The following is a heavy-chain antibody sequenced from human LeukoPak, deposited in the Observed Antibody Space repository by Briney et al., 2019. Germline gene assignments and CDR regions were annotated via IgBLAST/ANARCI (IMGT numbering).Heavy chain of an antibody. CDR3: AKDRAGTPWAD. CDR1: GFTFSTYT. CDR2: IKGRGGDT. V-gene: IGHV3-23*01. Sequence: GGSLRLSCAASGFTFSTYTMTWVRQAPGKGLECVSTIKGRGGDTYYADSVKGRFTISRDNSRNTVYLQMNSLRAEDTAVYYCAKDRAGTPWADWGQGTLVTVSS. D-gene: IGHD1-1*01. J-gene: IGHJ4*02.